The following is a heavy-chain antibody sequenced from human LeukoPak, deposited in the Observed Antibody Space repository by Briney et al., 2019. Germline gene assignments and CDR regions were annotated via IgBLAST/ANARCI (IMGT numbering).Heavy chain of an antibody. J-gene: IGHJ6*03. D-gene: IGHD3-10*01. Sequence: PGGSLRLSCAASGFTFSSYAMHWVRQAPGKGLEWVAVISYDGSNKYYADSVKGRFTISRDNSKNTLYLQMNSLRAEDTAVYYCARDRTITDYYYYYMDVWGKGTTVTVSS. CDR2: ISYDGSNK. CDR3: ARDRTITDYYYYYMDV. CDR1: GFTFSSYA. V-gene: IGHV3-30*01.